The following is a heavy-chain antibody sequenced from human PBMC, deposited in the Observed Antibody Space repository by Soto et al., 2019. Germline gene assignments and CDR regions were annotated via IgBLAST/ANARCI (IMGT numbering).Heavy chain of an antibody. CDR3: VRVVAIPGYPDN. CDR1: GGTFSSYA. CDR2: IVPIVDTS. V-gene: IGHV1-69*12. J-gene: IGHJ4*02. D-gene: IGHD5-12*01. Sequence: QVQLVQSGAEVRQPASSVKVSCETSGGTFSSYAISWVRQAPGQGLEWMGGIVPIVDTSTYAQKFQGRVTITADESTSTVYMELSSLRSDDTAVYYCVRVVAIPGYPDNWGQGTLVTVSS.